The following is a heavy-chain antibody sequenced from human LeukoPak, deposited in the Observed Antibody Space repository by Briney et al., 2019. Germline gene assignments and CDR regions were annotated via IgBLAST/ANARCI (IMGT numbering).Heavy chain of an antibody. Sequence: GESLKISCKSSGYTFTGYWIGWVRQMPGKGLEWMGIISPGDSDTRYSPSFQGQVTISADKYISTAYLQWSSLKPSDTAMFYCARQPDSSGSPLYWGQGTLVSVSS. D-gene: IGHD3-22*01. CDR2: ISPGDSDT. V-gene: IGHV5-51*01. J-gene: IGHJ4*02. CDR1: GYTFTGYW. CDR3: ARQPDSSGSPLY.